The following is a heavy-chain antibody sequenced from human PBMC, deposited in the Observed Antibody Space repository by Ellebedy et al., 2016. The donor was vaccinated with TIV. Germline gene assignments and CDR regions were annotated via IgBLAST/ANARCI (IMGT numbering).Heavy chain of an antibody. CDR3: ARDWDSPGDYYMDV. J-gene: IGHJ6*03. V-gene: IGHV3-74*01. D-gene: IGHD1-26*01. Sequence: GGSLRLXXVVSGFTFRSYWMHWVRQAPGKGLVWVSRINSDGSSTNYADSVKGRFTISRDNAKNTLYLQMNSLRAEDTAVYYCARDWDSPGDYYMDVWGKGTTATVSS. CDR2: INSDGSST. CDR1: GFTFRSYW.